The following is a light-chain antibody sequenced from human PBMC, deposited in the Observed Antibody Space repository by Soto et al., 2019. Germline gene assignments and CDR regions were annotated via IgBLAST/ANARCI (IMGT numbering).Light chain of an antibody. V-gene: IGKV3-20*01. J-gene: IGKJ1*01. CDR2: ATS. CDR1: QSVTSTY. CDR3: HPSSTSPRP. Sequence: TPSPGTLSLSPGERATLSGRAVQSVTSTYMAWYQQKPGQAPRLLIYATSFRATGIPDRFRGSGSGTDFTLTISSLEPEDSAVDYCHPSSTSPRPFAEGTKVDIK.